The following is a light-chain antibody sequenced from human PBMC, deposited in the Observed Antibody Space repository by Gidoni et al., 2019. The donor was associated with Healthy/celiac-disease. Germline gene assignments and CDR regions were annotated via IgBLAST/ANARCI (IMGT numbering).Light chain of an antibody. CDR3: QQYYSTPLT. J-gene: IGKJ4*01. Sequence: DIMIAQSLDSLAVSLGKRTTSNCKSSQRVLYSSNNKNYLAWYQQNPGRPPKLLLYWASTRESGVPDLFSGSGSGSDSIPTISSLQDEYVAVYYCQQYYSTPLTFGGGTKVEIK. V-gene: IGKV4-1*01. CDR1: QRVLYSSNNKNY. CDR2: WAS.